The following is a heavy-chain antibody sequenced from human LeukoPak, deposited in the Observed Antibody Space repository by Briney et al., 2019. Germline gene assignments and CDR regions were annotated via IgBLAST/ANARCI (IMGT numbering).Heavy chain of an antibody. CDR2: ISPSGGST. J-gene: IGHJ4*02. CDR1: GYTFTSNY. V-gene: IGHV1-46*01. Sequence: ASVKVSCKAFGYTFTSNYMHWVRQAPGQGPEWMGVISPSGGSTTYAQKFQGRVTLTRDMSTSTDYLELSSLRSEDTAVYYCAGNYYGSGSYYSEDHYWGQGTLVAVSS. D-gene: IGHD3-10*01. CDR3: AGNYYGSGSYYSEDHY.